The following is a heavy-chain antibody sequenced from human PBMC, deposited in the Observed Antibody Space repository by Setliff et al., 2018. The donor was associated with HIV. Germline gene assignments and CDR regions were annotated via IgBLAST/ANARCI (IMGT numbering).Heavy chain of an antibody. Sequence: KASETLSLTCTVSGGSISSNHYFWGWIRQPPGKGLEWIATMYYTGSTFYNPSLKSRLTMSVDTSKNQFSLRLHSVTAADTAVYYCARREGTAAAGTYYMDVWGKGTTVTV. V-gene: IGHV4-39*01. CDR2: MYYTGST. D-gene: IGHD6-13*01. J-gene: IGHJ6*03. CDR1: GGSISSNHYF. CDR3: ARREGTAAAGTYYMDV.